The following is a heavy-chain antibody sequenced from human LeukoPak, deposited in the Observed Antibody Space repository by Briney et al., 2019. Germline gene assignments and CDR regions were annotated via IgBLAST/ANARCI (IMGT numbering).Heavy chain of an antibody. CDR3: ARGGAFDI. CDR2: IYYTGST. CDR1: GGSISSYY. Sequence: SETLSLTCTVSGGSISSYYGSWIRQPPGKGLEWIGYIYYTGSTNYNPSLKSRVNISVDTSKNQFSLKLSSVTAADTAVYYCARGGAFDIWGEGTMVTVSP. V-gene: IGHV4-59*01. J-gene: IGHJ3*02.